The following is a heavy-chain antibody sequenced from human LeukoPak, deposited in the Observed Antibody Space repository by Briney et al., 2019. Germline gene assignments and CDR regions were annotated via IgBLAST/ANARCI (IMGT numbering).Heavy chain of an antibody. CDR1: GGSISGSGYY. V-gene: IGHV4-39*07. CDR2: IYYTGST. Sequence: SETLSLTCSVSGGSISGSGYYWAWIRQPPGKGLEWIGSIYYTGSTHYNSSLKSRVTMSVDTSKNQFSLKLSSVTAADTAVYYCARSPPMVRGVIIKGWFDPWGQGTLVTVSS. J-gene: IGHJ5*02. D-gene: IGHD3-10*01. CDR3: ARSPPMVRGVIIKGWFDP.